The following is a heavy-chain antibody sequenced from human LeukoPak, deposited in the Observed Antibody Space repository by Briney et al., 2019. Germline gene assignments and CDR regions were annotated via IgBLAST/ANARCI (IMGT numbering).Heavy chain of an antibody. V-gene: IGHV3-7*01. D-gene: IGHD1-14*01. CDR3: ARVPRTSLHENWFDP. CDR2: IKQDGSEK. CDR1: GFTFSSYW. Sequence: GGSLRLSCAASGFTFSSYWMSWVRQAPGKGLEWVANIKQDGSEKYYVDSVKGRFTISRDNAKNSLYLQMNSLRAEDTAVYYCARVPRTSLHENWFDPWGQGTLVTVSS. J-gene: IGHJ5*02.